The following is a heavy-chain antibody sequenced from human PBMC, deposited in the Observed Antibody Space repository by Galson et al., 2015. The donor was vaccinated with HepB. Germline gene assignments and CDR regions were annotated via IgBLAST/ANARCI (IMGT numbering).Heavy chain of an antibody. CDR3: ARGRTLITYLSGYYYYMDV. CDR1: GYTFTRHA. D-gene: IGHD2-8*01. V-gene: IGHV1-3*04. Sequence: SVKVSCKASGYTFTRHAIHWVRQAPGQRLEWMGWINIGNGNTHYSQNLQDRVTMTTDTSTSTAYMELRSLRSDDTATYYCARGRTLITYLSGYYYYMDVWGKGTTVTVSS. J-gene: IGHJ6*03. CDR2: INIGNGNT.